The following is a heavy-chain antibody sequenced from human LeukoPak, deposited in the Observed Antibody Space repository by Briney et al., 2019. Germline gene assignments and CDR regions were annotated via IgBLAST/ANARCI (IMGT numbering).Heavy chain of an antibody. D-gene: IGHD4-23*01. V-gene: IGHV1-69*13. Sequence: EASVKVSCKASGGTFSSYAISWVRQAPGQGLEWMGGIIPIFGTANYAQKFQGRVTITADESTSTAYMELSSLRSEDTAVYYCARVKDYGGNSVGFDYWGQGTLVTVSS. J-gene: IGHJ4*02. CDR2: IIPIFGTA. CDR1: GGTFSSYA. CDR3: ARVKDYGGNSVGFDY.